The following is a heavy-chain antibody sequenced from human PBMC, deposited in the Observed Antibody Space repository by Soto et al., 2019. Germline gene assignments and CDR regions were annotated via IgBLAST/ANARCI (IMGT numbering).Heavy chain of an antibody. CDR2: VNSDGTST. J-gene: IGHJ4*02. Sequence: GGSLRLACAASGLTFSGYWMHWVRQAPGKGLVWVSRVNSDGTSTAYADSVKGRFTIPRDNAKNTLYLQMNSLRAEDTAVYYCARGWTGGYWGQGTLVTVSS. CDR1: GLTFSGYW. D-gene: IGHD2-15*01. CDR3: ARGWTGGY. V-gene: IGHV3-74*01.